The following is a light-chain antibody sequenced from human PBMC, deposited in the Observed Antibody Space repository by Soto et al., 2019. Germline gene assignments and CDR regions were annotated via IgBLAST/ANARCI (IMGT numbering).Light chain of an antibody. V-gene: IGKV3-20*01. Sequence: IVLTQSPGTLSLSPGARATLSWRATHTLTNNNFAWYQQKPGRAPRLIIDGASTRATGIPARFSGSGSGTDFTLTISRLEPEDFAVYYCQHYGTSPSTFGQGTRLENK. CDR3: QHYGTSPST. CDR1: HTLTNNN. CDR2: GAS. J-gene: IGKJ5*01.